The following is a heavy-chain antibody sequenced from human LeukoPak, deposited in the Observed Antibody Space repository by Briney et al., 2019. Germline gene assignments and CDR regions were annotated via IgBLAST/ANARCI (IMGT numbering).Heavy chain of an antibody. Sequence: KPSETLSLTCTVSGGSISSYYWSWIRQPPGKGLEWIGYIYYTGSTNYNPSLKSRVTISINASKNQFSLKLSSVTAADTAVYYCAREEQQLVPYFDYWGQGTLVTVSS. CDR1: GGSISSYY. CDR3: AREEQQLVPYFDY. D-gene: IGHD6-13*01. V-gene: IGHV4-59*12. J-gene: IGHJ4*02. CDR2: IYYTGST.